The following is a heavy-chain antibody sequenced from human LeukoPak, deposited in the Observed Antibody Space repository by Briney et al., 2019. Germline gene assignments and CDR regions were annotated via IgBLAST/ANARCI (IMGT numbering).Heavy chain of an antibody. CDR1: GYTFTSYY. J-gene: IGHJ4*02. CDR2: INPSGGST. CDR3: ARDFRTYPNCGGDCYPTPQYYFDY. V-gene: IGHV1-46*01. Sequence: GASVKVSCKASGYTFTSYYMHWVRQAPGQGLEWMGIINPSGGSTSYAQKFQGRVTMTRDMSTSTVYMELSSLRSEDTAVYYCARDFRTYPNCGGDCYPTPQYYFDYWGQGTLVTVSS. D-gene: IGHD2-21*02.